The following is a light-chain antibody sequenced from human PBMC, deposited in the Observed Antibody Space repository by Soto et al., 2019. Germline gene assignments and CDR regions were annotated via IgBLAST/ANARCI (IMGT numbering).Light chain of an antibody. CDR3: QHRTDWPPIT. V-gene: IGKV3-11*01. CDR1: QSVGRF. CDR2: DAS. J-gene: IGKJ5*01. Sequence: EIVLAQSPATLSLSPGEKATLSCRASQSVGRFLAWYQQKPGQAPRLLIFDASNRATGIAARFSGSGSGTDFTLTISSLEPEDFAAYYCQHRTDWPPITFGQGTRLEIK.